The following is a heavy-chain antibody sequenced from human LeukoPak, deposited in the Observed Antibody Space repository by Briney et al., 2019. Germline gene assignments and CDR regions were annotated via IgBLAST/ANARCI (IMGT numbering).Heavy chain of an antibody. CDR2: ISSSSSYI. J-gene: IGHJ4*02. Sequence: GGSLRLSCIASGFTFTNFAMNWVRQAPGKGLEWVSSISSSSSYIYYADSVKGRFTISRDNAKNSLYLQMNSLRAEDTAVYYCARSPYDSSGYYSWWGQGTLVTVSS. CDR1: GFTFTNFA. CDR3: ARSPYDSSGYYSW. D-gene: IGHD3-22*01. V-gene: IGHV3-21*01.